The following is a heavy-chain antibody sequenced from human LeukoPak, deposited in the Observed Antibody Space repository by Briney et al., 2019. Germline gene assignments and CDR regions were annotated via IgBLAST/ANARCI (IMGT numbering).Heavy chain of an antibody. V-gene: IGHV3-30*18. CDR1: GFTFSNFG. CDR3: AKQMAVDYLDY. CDR2: ISYDGKNE. Sequence: PGGSLRLSCAASGFTFSNFGMHWVRQAPGKGLEWVAVISYDGKNEYYTDSVKGRFTISRDNAKNTLYLQMNSLRAEDTAVYYCAKQMAVDYLDYWGQGTLVTVSS. D-gene: IGHD5-24*01. J-gene: IGHJ4*02.